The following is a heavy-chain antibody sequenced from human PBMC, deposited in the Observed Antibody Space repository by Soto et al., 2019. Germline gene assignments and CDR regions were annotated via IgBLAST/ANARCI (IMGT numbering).Heavy chain of an antibody. J-gene: IGHJ4*02. D-gene: IGHD3-9*01. CDR2: IYYSGST. V-gene: IGHV4-61*08. CDR1: GGSISSGGYY. CDR3: ARGGRYYDILTGYYRGTSFDY. Sequence: PSETLSLTCTVSGGSISSGGYYWSWIRQHPGKGLEWIGYIYYSGSTNYNPSLKSRVTISVDTSKNQFSLKLSSVTAADTAVYYCARGGRYYDILTGYYRGTSFDYWGQGTLVTVSS.